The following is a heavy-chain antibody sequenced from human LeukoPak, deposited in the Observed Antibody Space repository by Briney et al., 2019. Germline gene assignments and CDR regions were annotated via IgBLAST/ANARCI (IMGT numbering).Heavy chain of an antibody. Sequence: SETLSLTCTVSGGSTSSYYWSWIRQPPGKGLEWIGYIYYSGSTNYNPSLKSRVTISVDTSKNQFSLELSSVTAADTAVYYCARETRITIFGNTPGFDPWGQGTLVTVSS. D-gene: IGHD3-3*01. J-gene: IGHJ5*02. CDR3: ARETRITIFGNTPGFDP. CDR1: GGSTSSYY. V-gene: IGHV4-59*01. CDR2: IYYSGST.